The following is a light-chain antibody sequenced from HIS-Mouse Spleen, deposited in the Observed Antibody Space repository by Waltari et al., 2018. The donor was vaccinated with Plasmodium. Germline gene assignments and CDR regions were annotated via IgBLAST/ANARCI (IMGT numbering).Light chain of an antibody. CDR1: QGISSA. CDR2: DAS. CDR3: QQFNSYPHT. J-gene: IGKJ5*01. V-gene: IGKV1-13*02. Sequence: AIQLTQSPSSLSASVGDRVTLTCRASQGISSALAWYQQKPGKAPKLLIYDASSLESGVPSRFSGSGSGTDFTLTISSLQPEDFATYYCQQFNSYPHTFGQGTRLEIK.